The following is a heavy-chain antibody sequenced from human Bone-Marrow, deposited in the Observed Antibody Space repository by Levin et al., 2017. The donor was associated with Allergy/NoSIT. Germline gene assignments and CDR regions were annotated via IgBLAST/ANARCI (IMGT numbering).Heavy chain of an antibody. D-gene: IGHD3-22*01. J-gene: IGHJ3*02. Sequence: GGSLRLSCAASGFTFSSYGMHWVRQAPGKGLEWVAVIWYDGSNKYYADSVKGRFTISRDNSKNTLYLQMNSLRAEDTAVYYCARDTDYYDSSGYSVGAFDIWGQGTMVTVSS. V-gene: IGHV3-33*01. CDR3: ARDTDYYDSSGYSVGAFDI. CDR1: GFTFSSYG. CDR2: IWYDGSNK.